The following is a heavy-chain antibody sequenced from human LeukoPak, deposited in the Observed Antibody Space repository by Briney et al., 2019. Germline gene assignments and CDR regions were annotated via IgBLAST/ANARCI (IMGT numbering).Heavy chain of an antibody. Sequence: GGSLKLSCAASGFTFSGSAMHWVRQASGKGLEWVGRIRSKANSYATAYAASVKGRFTISRDDSKNTAYLQMNSLKTEDTAVYYCTYTYYDILTGRDVDYWGQGTLVTVSS. J-gene: IGHJ4*02. V-gene: IGHV3-73*01. D-gene: IGHD3-9*01. CDR1: GFTFSGSA. CDR3: TYTYYDILTGRDVDY. CDR2: IRSKANSYAT.